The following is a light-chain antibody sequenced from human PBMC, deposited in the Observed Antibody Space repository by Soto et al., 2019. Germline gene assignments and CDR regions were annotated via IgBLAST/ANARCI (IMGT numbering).Light chain of an antibody. CDR3: RQYNNWPLYT. CDR2: GAS. Sequence: EIVMTQSPATLSVSPGERATFSCRSSQSVSSDLDWYQQKPGQAPRLLIYGASTRATGIPARLSGSGSGTEFPLTISSLQSADFAVFYCRQYNNWPLYTFGQGTKLEIK. CDR1: QSVSSD. J-gene: IGKJ2*01. V-gene: IGKV3-15*01.